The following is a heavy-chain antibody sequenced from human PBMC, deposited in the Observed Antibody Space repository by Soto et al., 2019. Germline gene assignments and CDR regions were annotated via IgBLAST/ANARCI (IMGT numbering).Heavy chain of an antibody. D-gene: IGHD6-13*01. CDR2: IYYSGNT. CDR3: ARAEQQNYYYYDMPV. J-gene: IGHJ6*02. Sequence: SETLCLTCTIAGGSISTYYWSWIRQPPGKGLEWIGTIYYSGNTMYNPALKSRVTMSVDTSRNQISLKLTSVIAADTAVYYCARAEQQNYYYYDMPVWGQGSTV. V-gene: IGHV4-59*01. CDR1: GGSISTYY.